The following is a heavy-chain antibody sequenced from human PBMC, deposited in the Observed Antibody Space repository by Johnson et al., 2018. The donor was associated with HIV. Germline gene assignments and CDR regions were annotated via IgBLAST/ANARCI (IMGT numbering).Heavy chain of an antibody. V-gene: IGHV3-30*02. Sequence: QVQLVESGGGVVQPGGSLRLSCAASGFTFSSYGMHWVHQAPGKGLEWVAFIRYDGSNKYYADSVKGRFTISRDNSKNTLYLQMNSLRAEDTAVYSCAKGVTYYYDHDAFDIWGQGTMVTVSS. J-gene: IGHJ3*02. CDR2: IRYDGSNK. CDR1: GFTFSSYG. D-gene: IGHD3-22*01. CDR3: AKGVTYYYDHDAFDI.